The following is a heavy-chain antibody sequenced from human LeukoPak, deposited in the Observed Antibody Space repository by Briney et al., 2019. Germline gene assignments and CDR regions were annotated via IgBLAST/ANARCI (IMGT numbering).Heavy chain of an antibody. Sequence: GGSLRLSCAASGFTFSSYGMHWVRQAPGKGLEWVAVISYGGSNKYYADSVKGRFTISRDNPKNTLYLQMNSLRAEDTAVYYCAKDISLGYWGQGTLVTVSS. V-gene: IGHV3-30*18. CDR1: GFTFSSYG. CDR3: AKDISLGY. D-gene: IGHD3-16*01. CDR2: ISYGGSNK. J-gene: IGHJ4*02.